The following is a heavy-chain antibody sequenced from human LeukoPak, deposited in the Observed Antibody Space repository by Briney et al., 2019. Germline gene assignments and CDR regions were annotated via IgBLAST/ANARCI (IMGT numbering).Heavy chain of an antibody. CDR3: ARGVEPLAANTLAY. CDR1: GFTFSNYW. D-gene: IGHD1-14*01. V-gene: IGHV3-7*01. CDR2: IKQDGSEK. Sequence: PGGSLRLSCAASGFTFSNYWMTWVRQAPGKGLEWVADIKQDGSEKLYVKSVRGRFTISRDNAKMSLFLQMNSLRAEDTAVYYCARGVEPLAANTLAYWGQGTLVTVSS. J-gene: IGHJ4*02.